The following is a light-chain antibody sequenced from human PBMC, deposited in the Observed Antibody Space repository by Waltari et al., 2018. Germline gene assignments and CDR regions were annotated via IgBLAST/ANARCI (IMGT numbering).Light chain of an antibody. V-gene: IGLV2-14*03. J-gene: IGLJ3*02. CDR2: DVS. Sequence: QSALTQPASVSGSPGHAITIPCTGTSSDVGTSNSVSWYQDHPGQGPKVIIYDVSDRPSGVSARFSGSKSGNTASLTISGLQAEDEADYYCSSQSSDDVVLFGGGTKVTVL. CDR1: SSDVGTSNS. CDR3: SSQSSDDVVL.